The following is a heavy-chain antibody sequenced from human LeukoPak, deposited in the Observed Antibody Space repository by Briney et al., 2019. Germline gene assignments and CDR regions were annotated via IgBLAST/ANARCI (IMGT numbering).Heavy chain of an antibody. Sequence: SETLSLTCTVSGGSISSYYWSWIRQPPGKGLEWIGYIYTSGGTNYNPSLKSRVTISVDTSKNQFSLKLSSVTAADTAVYYCARQLRSYYYYMDVWGKGTTATVSS. D-gene: IGHD5-24*01. CDR1: GGSISSYY. CDR3: ARQLRSYYYYMDV. CDR2: IYTSGGT. J-gene: IGHJ6*03. V-gene: IGHV4-4*09.